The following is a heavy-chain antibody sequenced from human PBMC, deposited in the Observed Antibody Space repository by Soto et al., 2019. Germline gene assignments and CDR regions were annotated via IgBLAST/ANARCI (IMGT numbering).Heavy chain of an antibody. CDR3: ARALGDPEGYYYGMDV. J-gene: IGHJ6*02. CDR1: GFTFDDYG. Sequence: PGGSLRLSCAASGFTFDDYGMSWVRQAPGKGLEWVSGINWNGGSTGYADSVKGRFTISRDNAKNSLYLQMNSLRAEDTALYYCARALGDPEGYYYGMDVWGQGTTVTVSS. V-gene: IGHV3-20*04. CDR2: INWNGGST. D-gene: IGHD2-21*02.